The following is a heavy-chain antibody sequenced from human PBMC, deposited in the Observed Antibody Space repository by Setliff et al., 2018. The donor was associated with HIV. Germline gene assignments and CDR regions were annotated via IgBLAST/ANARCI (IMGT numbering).Heavy chain of an antibody. Sequence: SVKVSCKASGYTFTSYYMHWVRQAPGQGLEWMGGIIPILGTPKYAQKFQGRVTITADESTSTAYMELSSLRSEDTAVYYCARDFERYSSPAWSFDIWGQGTMVTVSS. CDR3: ARDFERYSSPAWSFDI. V-gene: IGHV1-69*13. CDR2: IIPILGTP. J-gene: IGHJ3*02. D-gene: IGHD6-19*01. CDR1: GYTFTSYY.